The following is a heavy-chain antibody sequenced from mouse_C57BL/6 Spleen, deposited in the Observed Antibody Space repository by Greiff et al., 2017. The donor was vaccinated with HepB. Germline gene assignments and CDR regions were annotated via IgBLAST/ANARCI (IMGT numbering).Heavy chain of an antibody. V-gene: IGHV5-17*01. CDR2: ISSGSSTI. D-gene: IGHD2-4*01. Sequence: EVKLVESGGGLVKPGGSLKLSCAASGFTFSDYGMHWVRQAPEKGLAWVAYISSGSSTIYYADTVKGRFTISRDNAKNTLFLQMTSLRSEDTAMYYCARDYEYDGFAYWGQGTLVTVSA. CDR1: GFTFSDYG. CDR3: ARDYEYDGFAY. J-gene: IGHJ3*01.